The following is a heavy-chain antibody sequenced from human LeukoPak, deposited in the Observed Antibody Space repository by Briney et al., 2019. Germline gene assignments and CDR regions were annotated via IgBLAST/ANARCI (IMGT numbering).Heavy chain of an antibody. Sequence: GGSLRLSCAASGFTVSSNYMSWVRQAPGKGLEWVSVIYSGGSTYYADSVKGRFTISRDNSKNTLCLQMNSLRAEDTAVYYCARDRVGSNPGYYYYYYGMDVWGQGTTVTVSS. V-gene: IGHV3-53*01. D-gene: IGHD1-14*01. J-gene: IGHJ6*02. CDR3: ARDRVGSNPGYYYYYYGMDV. CDR2: IYSGGST. CDR1: GFTVSSNY.